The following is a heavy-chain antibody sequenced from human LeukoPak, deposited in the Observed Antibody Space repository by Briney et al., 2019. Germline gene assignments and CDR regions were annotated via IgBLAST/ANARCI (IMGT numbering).Heavy chain of an antibody. V-gene: IGHV4-59*01. Sequence: PSETLSHTCTVSGGSISSYYWSWIRQPPGKGLEWIGFIYYSGSANYNPSLRSRVTISVDTSKNQFSLKLTSVTAADTAVYYCARTGVVATSYFFDYWGQGTLVTVSS. CDR1: GGSISSYY. CDR2: IYYSGSA. CDR3: ARTGVVATSYFFDY. J-gene: IGHJ4*02. D-gene: IGHD5-12*01.